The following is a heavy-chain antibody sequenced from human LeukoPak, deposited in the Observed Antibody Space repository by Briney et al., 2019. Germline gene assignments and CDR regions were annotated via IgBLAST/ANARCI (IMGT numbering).Heavy chain of an antibody. Sequence: SETLSLTCTVSGGSVSSGSYYWSWIRQPPGKGLEWIGYIYYSGSTYYNPSLKSRVTISVDTSKNQFSLKLSSVTAADTAVYYCARKDGYNAFDYWGQGTLVTVSS. J-gene: IGHJ4*02. CDR2: IYYSGST. V-gene: IGHV4-61*01. D-gene: IGHD5-24*01. CDR3: ARKDGYNAFDY. CDR1: GGSVSSGSYY.